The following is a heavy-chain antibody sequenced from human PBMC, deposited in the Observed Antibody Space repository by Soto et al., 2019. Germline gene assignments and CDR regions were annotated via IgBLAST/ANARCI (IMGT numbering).Heavy chain of an antibody. D-gene: IGHD4-17*01. CDR3: ARAKHVYGDYDGIDF. V-gene: IGHV3-48*01. CDR1: GFTFSSYS. CDR2: ISSSSSTI. Sequence: EVQLVESGGGLVQPGGSLRLSCAASGFTFSSYSMNWVRQAPGKGLEWVSYISSSSSTIYYADSVKGRFTISRDNAKNSLYLQMNSLRAEDTAVYYCARAKHVYGDYDGIDFWGQGTLVTVSS. J-gene: IGHJ4*02.